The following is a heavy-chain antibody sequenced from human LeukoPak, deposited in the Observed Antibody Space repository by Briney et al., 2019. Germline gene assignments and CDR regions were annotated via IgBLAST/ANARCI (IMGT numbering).Heavy chain of an antibody. Sequence: GGSLRLSCAASGFTFSSYWMSWVRQAPGKGLEWVANIKQDGSEKYYVDSVKGRFTISRDNSKNSLYLQMNSLRTEDTALYYCAKDQRLLLWFGEPYGMDVWGQGTTVTVSS. J-gene: IGHJ6*02. CDR3: AKDQRLLLWFGEPYGMDV. CDR2: IKQDGSEK. D-gene: IGHD3-10*01. V-gene: IGHV3-7*03. CDR1: GFTFSSYW.